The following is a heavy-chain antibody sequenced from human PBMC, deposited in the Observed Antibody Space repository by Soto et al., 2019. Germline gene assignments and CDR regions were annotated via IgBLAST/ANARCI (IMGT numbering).Heavy chain of an antibody. D-gene: IGHD3-16*02. CDR1: GYTFTSYA. CDR2: INAGNGNT. J-gene: IGHJ4*02. V-gene: IGHV1-3*01. Sequence: ASVKVSCKASGYTFTSYAMQWVRQAPGQRLEWMGWINAGNGNTKYSQKFQGRVTITRDTSASTAYMELSSLRSEDTAVYYCARVSNREAAAGVYWGQGTLVTVSS. CDR3: ARVSNREAAAGVY.